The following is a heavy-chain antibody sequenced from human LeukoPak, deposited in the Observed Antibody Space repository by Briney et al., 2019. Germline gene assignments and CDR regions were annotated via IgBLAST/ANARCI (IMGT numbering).Heavy chain of an antibody. CDR3: AVAAAGNLDY. CDR2: IYYSGST. J-gene: IGHJ4*02. D-gene: IGHD6-13*01. Sequence: PSETLSLTCTVSGGSISSYYWSWVRQPPGKGLEWIGYIYYSGSTNYNPSLKSRVTISVDTSKNQFSLKLSSVTAADTAVYYCAVAAAGNLDYWGQGTLVTVSS. V-gene: IGHV4-59*01. CDR1: GGSISSYY.